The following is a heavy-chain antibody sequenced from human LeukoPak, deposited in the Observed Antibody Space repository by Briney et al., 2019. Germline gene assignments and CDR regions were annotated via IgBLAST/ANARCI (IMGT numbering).Heavy chain of an antibody. CDR1: GYTFTSYA. CDR2: INTNTGNP. CDR3: ARETDYYDSSGFKV. Sequence: ASVKVSCKASGYTFTSYAMNWVRQAPGQGLEWMGWINTNTGNPTYAQGFTGRFVFSLDTSVSTAYLQISSLKAEDTAVYYCARETDYYDSSGFKVWGQGTLVTVSS. J-gene: IGHJ4*02. D-gene: IGHD3-22*01. V-gene: IGHV7-4-1*02.